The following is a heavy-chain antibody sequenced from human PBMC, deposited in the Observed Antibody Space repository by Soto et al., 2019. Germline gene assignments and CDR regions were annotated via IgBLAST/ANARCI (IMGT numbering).Heavy chain of an antibody. CDR2: IWYDGSNK. CDR1: GFTFSSYG. Sequence: QVQLVESGGGVVQPGRSLRLSCAASGFTFSSYGMHWVRQAPGKGLEWVAVIWYDGSNKYYADSVKGRFTISRDNSKNTLYLQMNSLRAVDTAVYYCASGSEVGYCSSTSCPSEDYWGQGTLVTVSS. V-gene: IGHV3-33*01. D-gene: IGHD2-2*01. J-gene: IGHJ4*02. CDR3: ASGSEVGYCSSTSCPSEDY.